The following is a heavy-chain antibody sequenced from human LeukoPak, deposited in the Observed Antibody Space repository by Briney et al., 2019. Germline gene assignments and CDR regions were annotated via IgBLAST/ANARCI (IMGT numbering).Heavy chain of an antibody. Sequence: GGSLRLSCAASGFTFSSSAMSWVRQAPGKGLEWVSAISNNGGYTYYADSVQGRFTISRDNSKSTLCLQVNSLRAEDTAVYYCAKQLGYCSDGSCYLPYWGQGTLVTVSS. V-gene: IGHV3-23*01. CDR1: GFTFSSSA. CDR3: AKQLGYCSDGSCYLPY. D-gene: IGHD2-15*01. J-gene: IGHJ4*02. CDR2: ISNNGGYT.